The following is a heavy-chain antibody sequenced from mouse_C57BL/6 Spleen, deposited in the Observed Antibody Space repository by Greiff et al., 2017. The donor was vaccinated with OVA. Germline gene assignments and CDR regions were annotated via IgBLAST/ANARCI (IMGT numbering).Heavy chain of an antibody. Sequence: VKLQQPGAELVRPGSSVKLSCKASGYTFTSYWMHWVKQRPIQGLEWIGNIDPSDSETHYNQKFKDKATLTVDKSSSTAYMQLSSLTSEDSAVYYCARKGHYYGSSPYWYFDVWGTGTTVTVSS. D-gene: IGHD1-1*01. CDR1: GYTFTSYW. J-gene: IGHJ1*03. CDR3: ARKGHYYGSSPYWYFDV. CDR2: IDPSDSET. V-gene: IGHV1-52*01.